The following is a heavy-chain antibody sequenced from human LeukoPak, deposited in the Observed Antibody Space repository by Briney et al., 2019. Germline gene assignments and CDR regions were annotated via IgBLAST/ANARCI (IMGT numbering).Heavy chain of an antibody. CDR2: ISGSGGST. D-gene: IGHD3-22*01. CDR3: ARQYSSSYFYGH. CDR1: GFTFSSYA. Sequence: PGGSLRLSCAASGFTFSSYAMSWVRQAPGKGLEWVSAISGSGGSTYYADSVKGRFTISRDNSKNTLYLQMNSLRVEDTAVYYCARQYSSSYFYGHWGQGTLVTVSS. J-gene: IGHJ1*01. V-gene: IGHV3-23*01.